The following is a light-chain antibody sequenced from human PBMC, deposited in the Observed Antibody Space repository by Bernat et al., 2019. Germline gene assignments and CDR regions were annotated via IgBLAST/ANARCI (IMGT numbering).Light chain of an antibody. CDR2: LGS. Sequence: EIVMTQSPLSLPVTPGEPASISCRSDQSLLHSNGYNYLDWYLQKPGQSPQVLIYLGSNRASGVPDRFSGSGSGTDFTLKISRVEAEDVGIYYCFQVLHTPYTFGQGTKLEIK. V-gene: IGKV2-28*01. CDR3: FQVLHTPYT. J-gene: IGKJ2*01. CDR1: QSLLHSNGYNY.